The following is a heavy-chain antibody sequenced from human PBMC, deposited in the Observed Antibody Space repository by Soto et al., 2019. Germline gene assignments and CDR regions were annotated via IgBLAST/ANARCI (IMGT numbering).Heavy chain of an antibody. J-gene: IGHJ6*02. Sequence: QAQLVQSGAEVKKPGASVKVSCQASGYNFIGYYVFWVRKAPGQGLEWMGWINPKSGATKYAEKFQGRATMTRATSISTAYMELSGLRFDDRAVYYCARDFGPIPAASAMYGMDVWGQGTTVSVSS. CDR3: ARDFGPIPAASAMYGMDV. V-gene: IGHV1-2*02. CDR2: INPKSGAT. CDR1: GYNFIGYY. D-gene: IGHD3-16*01.